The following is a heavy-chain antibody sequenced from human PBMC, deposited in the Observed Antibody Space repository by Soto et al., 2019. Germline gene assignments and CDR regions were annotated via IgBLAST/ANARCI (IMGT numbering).Heavy chain of an antibody. Sequence: VQLLESGGGLVQPGGSLRLSCAASGFTFSSYDINWVRQATGQGLEWMGWMNPNSGNTGYAQKFQGRVTMTRNTSISTAYMELSSLRSEDTAVYYCARGGGKGFWFDPWGQGTLVTVSS. CDR2: MNPNSGNT. V-gene: IGHV1-8*02. CDR3: ARGGGKGFWFDP. J-gene: IGHJ5*02. D-gene: IGHD3-16*01. CDR1: GFTFSSYD.